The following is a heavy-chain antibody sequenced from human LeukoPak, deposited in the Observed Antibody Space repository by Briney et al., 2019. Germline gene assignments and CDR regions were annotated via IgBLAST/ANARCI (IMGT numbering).Heavy chain of an antibody. CDR3: ARAGPNWRIDY. Sequence: GGSLRLSCAASGFTVSGSWIHWVRQAPGKGLLWVSLINNDGSSTTYADSVKGRFTISRDNAKNTLYLQMNSLRVGDTAMYYCARAGPNWRIDYWGQGTLVTVSS. J-gene: IGHJ4*02. CDR2: INNDGSST. CDR1: GFTVSGSW. V-gene: IGHV3-74*01. D-gene: IGHD2-8*01.